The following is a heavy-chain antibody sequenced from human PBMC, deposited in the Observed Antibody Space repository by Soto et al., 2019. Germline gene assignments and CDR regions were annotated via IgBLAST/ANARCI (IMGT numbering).Heavy chain of an antibody. D-gene: IGHD3-10*01. CDR2: IYYSGST. Sequence: SETLSLTCTVSGGSISSGSYYWGWIRQPPGKGLEWIGSIYYSGSTYYNPSLKSRVTISVDTSKNQFSLKLSSVTAADTAVYYCARYEPYYYGSGSYYNDYWGQGTLVTVSS. J-gene: IGHJ4*02. V-gene: IGHV4-39*01. CDR3: ARYEPYYYGSGSYYNDY. CDR1: GGSISSGSYY.